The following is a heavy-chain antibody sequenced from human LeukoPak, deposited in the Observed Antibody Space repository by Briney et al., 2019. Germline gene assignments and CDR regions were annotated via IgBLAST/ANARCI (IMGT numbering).Heavy chain of an antibody. CDR2: IYPGDSDT. CDR3: ARLVAAMDTGCDY. D-gene: IGHD5-18*01. CDR1: GYSFTSYW. V-gene: IGHV5-51*01. Sequence: GESLKISCKGSGYSFTSYWIGWVRQMAGKGLELMGIIYPGDSDTRYSPSFQGQVTISADKSISTAYLQWSSLKASDTAMYYCARLVAAMDTGCDYWGQGTLVTVSS. J-gene: IGHJ4*02.